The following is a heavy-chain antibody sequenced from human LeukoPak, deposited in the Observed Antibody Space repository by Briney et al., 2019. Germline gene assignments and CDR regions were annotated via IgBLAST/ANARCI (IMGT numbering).Heavy chain of an antibody. J-gene: IGHJ4*02. V-gene: IGHV4-61*02. D-gene: IGHD4-17*01. CDR1: GGSISSGSYY. CDR2: IYTSGST. Sequence: KSSETLSLTCTVSGGSISSGSYYWSWIRQPAGKGLEWIGRIYTSGSTNYNPSLKSRVTISVDTSKNQFSLKPSSVTAADTAVYYCARDHDYGDYYEYWGQGTLVTVSS. CDR3: ARDHDYGDYYEY.